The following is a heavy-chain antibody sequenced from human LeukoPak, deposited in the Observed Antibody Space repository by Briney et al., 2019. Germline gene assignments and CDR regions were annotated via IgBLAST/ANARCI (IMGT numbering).Heavy chain of an antibody. V-gene: IGHV1-8*01. Sequence: ASVKVSCKASGYTFTSYDINWVRQAPGQGLEWMGWMNPNSGNTGYAQTFQGRVTITRNTSISTAYMELSSLRSEDTAVYYCARGFHYYGSGSYEYYFDYWGQGTLVTVSS. J-gene: IGHJ4*02. CDR2: MNPNSGNT. CDR3: ARGFHYYGSGSYEYYFDY. D-gene: IGHD3-10*01. CDR1: GYTFTSYD.